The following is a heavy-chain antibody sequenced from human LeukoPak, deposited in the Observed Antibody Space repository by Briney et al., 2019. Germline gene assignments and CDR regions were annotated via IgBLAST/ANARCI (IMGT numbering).Heavy chain of an antibody. J-gene: IGHJ4*02. CDR2: IYYSGST. CDR1: GGSISSSSYY. V-gene: IGHV4-39*01. CDR3: ARTDFRGWYLNY. D-gene: IGHD6-19*01. Sequence: SETLSLTCAVSGGSISSSSYYWGWIRQPPGKGLEWIGSIYYSGSTYYNPSLKSRVTISVDTSKNQFSLKLSSVTAADTAVYYCARTDFRGWYLNYWGQGTLVTVSS.